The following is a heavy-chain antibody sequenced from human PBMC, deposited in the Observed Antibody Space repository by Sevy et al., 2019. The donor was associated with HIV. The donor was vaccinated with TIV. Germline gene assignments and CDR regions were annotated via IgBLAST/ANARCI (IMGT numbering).Heavy chain of an antibody. CDR3: VFVWRITVADGFDI. Sequence: ASVKGSCKSSGYTFKGYYIHWVRQAPGQGLEWMGWINPNTGASKYAQKFQGRVTMTRDTSISTAYMELRGLRSDDTSMYYCVFVWRITVADGFDIWGQGTMVTVSS. D-gene: IGHD6-19*01. CDR2: INPNTGAS. CDR1: GYTFKGYY. V-gene: IGHV1-2*02. J-gene: IGHJ3*02.